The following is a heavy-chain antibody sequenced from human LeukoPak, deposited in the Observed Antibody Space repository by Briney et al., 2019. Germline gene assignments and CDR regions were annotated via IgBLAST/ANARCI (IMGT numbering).Heavy chain of an antibody. J-gene: IGHJ4*02. CDR3: ARVKGREAAAGTFDY. Sequence: SETLSLTCTVSGYSIRSGYYWAWIRQPPGKGLEWIGSSYHSGGTDYNPSLKSRITISVDTSKNQFSLKLSSVTAADTAVYYCARVKGREAAAGTFDYWGQGTLVTVSS. V-gene: IGHV4-38-2*02. CDR2: SYHSGGT. CDR1: GYSIRSGYY. D-gene: IGHD6-13*01.